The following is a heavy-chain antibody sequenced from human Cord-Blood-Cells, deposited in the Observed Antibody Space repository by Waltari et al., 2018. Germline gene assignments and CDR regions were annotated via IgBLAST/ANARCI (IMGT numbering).Heavy chain of an antibody. CDR1: GGSFSGYY. CDR3: ARSGQLSPFDY. D-gene: IGHD6-13*01. V-gene: IGHV4-34*01. J-gene: IGHJ4*02. Sequence: QVQLQQWGAGLLKPSETLSLTCAVYGGSFSGYYWSWIRQPPGKGLEWIGEINHSGRTNYNPSLKSRVTISVDTSKNQFSLKLSSVTAADTAVYYCARSGQLSPFDYWGQGTLVTVSS. CDR2: INHSGRT.